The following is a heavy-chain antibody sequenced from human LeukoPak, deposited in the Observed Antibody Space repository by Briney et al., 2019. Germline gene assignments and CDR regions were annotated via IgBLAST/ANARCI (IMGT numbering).Heavy chain of an antibody. CDR3: ARGPLDGSGYYYPY. Sequence: SETLSLTCTVSGGSISSYYWSWIRQPAGKGLEWIGRIYPSGDTKYNPSLKSRVTMSVDTSKDHFPLKLSSVTAADTAVFYCARGPLDGSGYYYPYWGQGTLVTVSS. CDR2: IYPSGDT. V-gene: IGHV4-4*07. CDR1: GGSISSYY. J-gene: IGHJ4*02. D-gene: IGHD3-22*01.